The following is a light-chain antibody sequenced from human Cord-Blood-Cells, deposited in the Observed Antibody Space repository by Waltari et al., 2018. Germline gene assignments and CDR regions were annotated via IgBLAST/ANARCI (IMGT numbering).Light chain of an antibody. Sequence: QSALTQPASVSGSPGQSITISCTGTSSDVGGYNYVSWYQQHPGKAPKLMIYDFSKPPSGVSNRFSGSKSGNTASLTISGLQAEDEADYYCSSYTSSSTFVFGGGTKLTVL. CDR2: DFS. V-gene: IGLV2-14*01. CDR3: SSYTSSSTFV. J-gene: IGLJ3*02. CDR1: SSDVGGYNY.